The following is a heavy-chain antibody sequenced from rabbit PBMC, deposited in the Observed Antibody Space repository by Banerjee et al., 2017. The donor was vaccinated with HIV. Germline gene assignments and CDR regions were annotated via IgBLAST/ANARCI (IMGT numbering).Heavy chain of an antibody. CDR3: ARDLASDNDFFFNL. Sequence: EESAGDLVQPGGSLKLSCKASGFDFSSYYMSWVRQAPGKGLEWIGCIANGDGSTYYASWAKGRFTISRNTNQNTVTLQMNILTAADTATYFCARDLASDNDFFFNLWGPGTLVTVS. J-gene: IGHJ4*01. D-gene: IGHD1-1*01. CDR1: GFDFSSYY. V-gene: IGHV1S47*01. CDR2: IANGDGST.